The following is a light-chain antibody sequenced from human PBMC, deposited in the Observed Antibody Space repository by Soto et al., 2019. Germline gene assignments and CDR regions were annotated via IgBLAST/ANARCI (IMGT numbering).Light chain of an antibody. CDR3: QQRSNGPLT. CDR1: QSVSTY. J-gene: IGKJ1*01. Sequence: EIALTQSPATLSLSPGERATLSCRASQSVSTYLAWYQQKPGQAPRLLIYGASNRATGIPARFSGSGSGTDFTLTISSLEPEDFAVYYCQQRSNGPLTFGQGTKVEIK. V-gene: IGKV3-11*01. CDR2: GAS.